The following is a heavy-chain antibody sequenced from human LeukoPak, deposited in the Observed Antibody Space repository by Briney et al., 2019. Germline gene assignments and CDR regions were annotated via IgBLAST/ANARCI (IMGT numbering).Heavy chain of an antibody. D-gene: IGHD2-15*01. CDR2: ISSSSSYI. V-gene: IGHV3-21*01. J-gene: IGHJ4*02. CDR3: AKARGEQNGGSNY. CDR1: GFTFSSYS. Sequence: GGSLRLSCAASGFTFSSYSMNWVRQAPGKGLEWVSSISSSSSYIYYADSVKGRFTISRDNAKNSLYLQMNSLRAEDTAVYYCAKARGEQNGGSNYWGQGTQVIVS.